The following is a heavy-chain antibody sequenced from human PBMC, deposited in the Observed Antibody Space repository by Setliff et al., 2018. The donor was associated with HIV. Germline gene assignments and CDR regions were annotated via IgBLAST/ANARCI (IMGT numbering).Heavy chain of an antibody. Sequence: GASVKVSCKASGYTFTSYDISWVRQAPGQGLEWMGGIVPILNTGNYAPKFQGRVTITADESTTTAYTELSSLRSEDTAVYYCARIPNHSSGFDYWGQGTPVTVSS. V-gene: IGHV1-69*13. J-gene: IGHJ4*02. D-gene: IGHD3-22*01. CDR2: IVPILNTG. CDR1: GYTFTSYD. CDR3: ARIPNHSSGFDY.